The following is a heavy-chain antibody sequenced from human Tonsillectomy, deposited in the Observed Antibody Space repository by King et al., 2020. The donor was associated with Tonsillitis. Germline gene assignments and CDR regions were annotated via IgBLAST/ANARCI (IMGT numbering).Heavy chain of an antibody. V-gene: IGHV3-7*01. CDR1: GFTFNSYW. J-gene: IGHJ4*02. CDR3: ARRRWLHQGCYFDY. D-gene: IGHD5-24*01. CDR2: IKQDGSEK. Sequence: QLVQSGGGLVQPGGSLRLSCAASGFTFNSYWMTWVRQAPGKELEWVANIKQDGSEKYCVDSVKGRFTISRDNDKNSLYLQMNSLRAEDTAVYYCARRRWLHQGCYFDYWGQGTLVTVSS.